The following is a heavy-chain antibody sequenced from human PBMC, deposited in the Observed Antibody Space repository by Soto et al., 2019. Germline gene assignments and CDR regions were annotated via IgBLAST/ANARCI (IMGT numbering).Heavy chain of an antibody. CDR1: GFTFGNYG. V-gene: IGHV3-23*01. Sequence: PRGSLRLSCETSGFTFGNYGMGWVRQAPGKGLYWVSGISSSSRRTYYEDSVRGRFTISRDNSKNTLYLQMDTLRADDTAVYYCAKVAKSGGFIEYFDSWGQGSLVTVSS. D-gene: IGHD1-1*01. CDR2: ISSSSRRT. J-gene: IGHJ4*02. CDR3: AKVAKSGGFIEYFDS.